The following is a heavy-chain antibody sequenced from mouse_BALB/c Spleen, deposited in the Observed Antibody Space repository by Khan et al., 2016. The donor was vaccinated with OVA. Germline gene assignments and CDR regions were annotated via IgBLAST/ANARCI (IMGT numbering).Heavy chain of an antibody. CDR2: IGPGSGNP. Sequence: DLVKPGASVKLSCKASGYTFTSYWINWIKQRPGQGLEWVGHIGPGSGNPDYNKIFKGKATLTVETSSSTVYIQLSSLSSEDSAVDFCSRSDYSGNGRYAIDYWGRGTSDTVSS. CDR1: GYTFTSYW. CDR3: SRSDYSGNGRYAIDY. V-gene: IGHV1S41*01. D-gene: IGHD2-13*01. J-gene: IGHJ4*01.